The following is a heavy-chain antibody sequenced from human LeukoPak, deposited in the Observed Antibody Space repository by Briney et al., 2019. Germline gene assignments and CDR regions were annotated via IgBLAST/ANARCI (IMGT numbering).Heavy chain of an antibody. V-gene: IGHV3-30*02. Sequence: PGGSLRLSCAASGFTFSTYGMHWVRQAPGKGLEWVAFIRYDGGEKYSTDSVKGRFTISRDNSKNTLYLRMNSLTAEDTAVYYCAKDRSYHYFDYWGQGTLVTVSS. CDR3: AKDRSYHYFDY. CDR1: GFTFSTYG. J-gene: IGHJ4*02. CDR2: IRYDGGEK. D-gene: IGHD5-18*01.